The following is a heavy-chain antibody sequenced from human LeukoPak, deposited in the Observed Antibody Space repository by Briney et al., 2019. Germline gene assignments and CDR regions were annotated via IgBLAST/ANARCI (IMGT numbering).Heavy chain of an antibody. V-gene: IGHV4-4*02. CDR3: ARDQRYYYDNSGFYYNTLPHAFDI. CDR1: GGSISSSNW. J-gene: IGHJ3*02. Sequence: SGTLSLTCAISGGSISSSNWWSWVRQPPGKGLKWIGEIYHSGSTNYNPSLKTRVTISVDTSKNQFSLKLSSVTAADTAVYYCARDQRYYYDNSGFYYNTLPHAFDIWGQGTMVTVSS. D-gene: IGHD3-22*01. CDR2: IYHSGST.